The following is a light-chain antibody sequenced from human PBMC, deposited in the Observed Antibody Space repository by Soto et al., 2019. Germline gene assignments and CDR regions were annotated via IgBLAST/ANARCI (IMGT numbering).Light chain of an antibody. V-gene: IGKV1-5*03. J-gene: IGKJ1*01. Sequence: DIQMTQSPATLSASLGVKVTITRRASQNIYTWLAWYQQKPGKAPKLLIYKASTLKSGVPSRFSGSGSGTEFTLTISSLQPDDFATYYCQHYNSYSEAFGQGTKVDI. CDR1: QNIYTW. CDR3: QHYNSYSEA. CDR2: KAS.